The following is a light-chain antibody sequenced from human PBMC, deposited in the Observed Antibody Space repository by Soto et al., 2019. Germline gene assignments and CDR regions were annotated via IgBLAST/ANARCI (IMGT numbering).Light chain of an antibody. CDR2: AAS. CDR3: LQYYNFSWT. V-gene: IGKV1-6*01. CDR1: QDIRNT. J-gene: IGKJ1*01. Sequence: AIQMTQSPSSLSASVGDRVTISCRASQDIRNTLAWYQQKPGEAPKLLIFAASNLQSGVPSRFSGSGSITDFTHAITGLQPEDFATYYCLQYYNFSWTFGQGTKVDSK.